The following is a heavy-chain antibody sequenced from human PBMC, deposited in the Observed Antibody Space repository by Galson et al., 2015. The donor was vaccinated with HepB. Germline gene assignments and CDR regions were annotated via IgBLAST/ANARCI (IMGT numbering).Heavy chain of an antibody. V-gene: IGHV4-31*03. CDR1: GASISSGDYY. D-gene: IGHD2-21*01. CDR2: IYYSGRT. CDR3: ARGGGDFDC. J-gene: IGHJ4*02. Sequence: TLSLTCTVSGASISSGDYYWNWIRQHPGKGLEWIGYIYYSGRTYYNPSLKSRVTVSVDTSKNQFSLKLSSVTAADTAVYYCARGGGDFDCWGQGTLVAVSS.